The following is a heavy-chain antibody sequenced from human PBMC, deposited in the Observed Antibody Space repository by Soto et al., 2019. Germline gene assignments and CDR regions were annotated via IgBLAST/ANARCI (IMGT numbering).Heavy chain of an antibody. J-gene: IGHJ4*02. D-gene: IGHD4-17*01. V-gene: IGHV3-30-3*01. CDR3: ARDSILSGTTRPPPLDY. CDR1: GFTFSSNA. Sequence: QVQLVESGGGVVQPGRSQRLSCAASGFTFSSNAMHWVRQAPGKGLEWVAVMSYDGSNEYYADSVKGRFTISRDNSKNTLYLQMNSLRAEDTAVYYCARDSILSGTTRPPPLDYWGQGTLVTVSS. CDR2: MSYDGSNE.